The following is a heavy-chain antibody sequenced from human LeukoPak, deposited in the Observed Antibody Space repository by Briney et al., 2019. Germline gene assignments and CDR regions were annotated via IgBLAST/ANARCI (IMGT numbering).Heavy chain of an antibody. Sequence: GGSLRLSCAASGSTFSTYAMHWVRQAPGKGLEWVAVISYDGSNKYYADSVKGRFIISRDNSKNTLSLQMNSLRAEDTAVYYCAGRYYDILTGGREGFDYWGQGTLVTVS. J-gene: IGHJ4*02. CDR2: ISYDGSNK. CDR3: AGRYYDILTGGREGFDY. D-gene: IGHD3-9*01. V-gene: IGHV3-30*04. CDR1: GSTFSTYA.